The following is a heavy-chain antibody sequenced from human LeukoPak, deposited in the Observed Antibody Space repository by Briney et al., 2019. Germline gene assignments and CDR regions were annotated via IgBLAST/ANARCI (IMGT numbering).Heavy chain of an antibody. CDR1: GYTFTSYY. CDR2: INPSGGST. J-gene: IGHJ4*02. D-gene: IGHD1-26*01. V-gene: IGHV1-46*01. Sequence: ASVKVSCKASGYTFTSYYMHWVRQAPGQGLEWMGIINPSGGSTSYAQKFQGRVTMTRDMSTSTVYMELSSLRSEDTAVYYCARDLKGVGATPFFDYWGQGTLVTVPS. CDR3: ARDLKGVGATPFFDY.